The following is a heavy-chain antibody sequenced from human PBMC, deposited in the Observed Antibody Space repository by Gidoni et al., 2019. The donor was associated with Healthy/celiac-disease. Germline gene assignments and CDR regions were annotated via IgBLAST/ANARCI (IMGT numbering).Heavy chain of an antibody. Sequence: ELRLWESGGGCVKPGGSMSLVGAASGCTFSSYALNWVRQAPGKGLEWVSNIMRGGGRTYYADSVKGRFTISRDNSKNTLYLQMNSLRAEDTAVYYCAKGYYDFLDYWGQGTLVTVSS. D-gene: IGHD3-3*01. CDR2: IMRGGGRT. CDR1: GCTFSSYA. V-gene: IGHV3-23*01. J-gene: IGHJ4*02. CDR3: AKGYYDFLDY.